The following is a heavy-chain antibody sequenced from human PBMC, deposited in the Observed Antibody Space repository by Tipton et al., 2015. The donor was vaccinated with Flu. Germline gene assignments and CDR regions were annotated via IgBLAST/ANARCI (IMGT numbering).Heavy chain of an antibody. Sequence: TLSLTCTVSGGSISSYYWSWIRQHPGKGLEWIGYIYYSGSTYYNPSLKSRVTISVDTSKNQFSLKLSSVTAADTAVYYCARRPGQPPHYDYYYGMDVWGQGTTVTVSS. CDR3: ARRPGQPPHYDYYYGMDV. CDR1: GGSISSYY. J-gene: IGHJ6*02. V-gene: IGHV4-31*03. D-gene: IGHD3-10*01. CDR2: IYYSGST.